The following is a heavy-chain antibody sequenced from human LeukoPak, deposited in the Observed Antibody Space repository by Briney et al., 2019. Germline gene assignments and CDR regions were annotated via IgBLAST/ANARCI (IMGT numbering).Heavy chain of an antibody. V-gene: IGHV3-21*01. J-gene: IGHJ4*02. CDR3: ARSIYDYVWGRKGEFDY. CDR2: ISSSSSYI. Sequence: GGSLRLSCAASGFTFSSYSMNWVRQAPGKGLEWVSSISSSSSYIYYADSVKGRFTISRDNSKNSLYLQMNSLRAEDTAVYYCARSIYDYVWGRKGEFDYWGQGNLVNGSS. CDR1: GFTFSSYS. D-gene: IGHD3-16*01.